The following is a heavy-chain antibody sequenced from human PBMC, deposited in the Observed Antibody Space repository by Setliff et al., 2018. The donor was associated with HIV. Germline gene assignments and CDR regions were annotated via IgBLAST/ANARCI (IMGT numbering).Heavy chain of an antibody. CDR1: GITLSNYA. V-gene: IGHV3-23*01. CDR2: ISLSGGST. CDR3: AKDRQQLDPREFDY. J-gene: IGHJ4*02. Sequence: PGGSLRLSCAASGITLSNYAMSWVRQAPGKGLEWVSGISLSGGSTYYAGSVKGRFTIFRDNSKKTLYLQMSSLRVEDTAVYYCAKDRQQLDPREFDYWGQGTLVTVSS. D-gene: IGHD6-13*01.